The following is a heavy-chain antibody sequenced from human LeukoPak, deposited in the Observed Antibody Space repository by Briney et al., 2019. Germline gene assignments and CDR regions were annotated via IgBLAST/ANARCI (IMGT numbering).Heavy chain of an antibody. V-gene: IGHV1-8*03. D-gene: IGHD3-10*01. Sequence: GASVKVSCKASGYTFTSYDINWVRQATGQGLEWMGWMNPNSGNTGYAQKFQGRVTITRNTSISTAYMELSSLRSEDTAVYYCARSGGTMVRGVIKGYYYYYMDVWGKGTTVTVSS. CDR1: GYTFTSYD. CDR3: ARSGGTMVRGVIKGYYYYYMDV. J-gene: IGHJ6*03. CDR2: MNPNSGNT.